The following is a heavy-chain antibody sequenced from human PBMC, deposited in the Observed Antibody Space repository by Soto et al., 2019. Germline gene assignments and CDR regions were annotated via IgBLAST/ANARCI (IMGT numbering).Heavy chain of an antibody. J-gene: IGHJ6*02. Sequence: QVQLVQSGAEVKKPGSSVKVSCKASGGTFSSYAISWVRQAPGQGLEWMGGIIPIFGTANYTQKFQGRVTITADESTSTGYMELSRLRSEDKAVYYCAGGVPLVGIVGASDYYFYGMDVWGQGATVTVSS. CDR1: GGTFSSYA. V-gene: IGHV1-69*01. CDR3: AGGVPLVGIVGASDYYFYGMDV. D-gene: IGHD1-26*01. CDR2: IIPIFGTA.